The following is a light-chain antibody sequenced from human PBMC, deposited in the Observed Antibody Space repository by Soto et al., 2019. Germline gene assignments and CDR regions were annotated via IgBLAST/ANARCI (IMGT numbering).Light chain of an antibody. CDR3: QQYNSYPFT. Sequence: DIQMTQSPSTLSASVGDRVTITCRASQSISSWLAWYQQKPGKAPKLLIYKASSLESGGPSRFSGSGSGTEFTLTISSLQPDDFATYYCQQYNSYPFTFGQGTKVEIK. CDR2: KAS. CDR1: QSISSW. J-gene: IGKJ1*01. V-gene: IGKV1-5*03.